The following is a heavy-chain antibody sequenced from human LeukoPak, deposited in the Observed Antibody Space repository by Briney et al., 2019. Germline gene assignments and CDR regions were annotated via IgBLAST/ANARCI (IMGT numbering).Heavy chain of an antibody. J-gene: IGHJ4*02. V-gene: IGHV3-9*01. D-gene: IGHD3-22*01. CDR3: ATLKYYYDSSGYYYFDY. Sequence: GGSLRLSCAASGFTFDDYAMHWVRQAPGKGLEWVSGISWNSGSIGYADSVKGRFTTSRDNAKNSLYLQMNSLRAEDTAVYYCATLKYYYDSSGYYYFDYWGQGTLVTVSS. CDR2: ISWNSGSI. CDR1: GFTFDDYA.